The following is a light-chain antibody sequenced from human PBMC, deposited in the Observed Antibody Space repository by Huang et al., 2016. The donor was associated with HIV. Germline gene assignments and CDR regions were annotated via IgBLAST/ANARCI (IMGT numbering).Light chain of an antibody. Sequence: DIVMTQSPLSLPVTPGETASISCRSSQSLLHRNGNNHLDWYLQRPGQSPQLLIYLGSNRASGVPDRFSGSGSGTYFTLKISSVAAEDVGVYYCMQALQTPYTFGQGTKLEIK. V-gene: IGKV2-28*01. J-gene: IGKJ2*01. CDR1: QSLLHRNGNNH. CDR3: MQALQTPYT. CDR2: LGS.